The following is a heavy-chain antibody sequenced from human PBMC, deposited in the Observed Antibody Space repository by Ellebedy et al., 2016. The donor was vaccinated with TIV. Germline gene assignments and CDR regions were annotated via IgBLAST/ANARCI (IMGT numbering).Heavy chain of an antibody. CDR2: ISYDGSNK. V-gene: IGHV3-30-3*02. CDR1: GFTFSSYA. D-gene: IGHD5-18*01. Sequence: GGSLRLSXAASGFTFSSYAMHWVRQAPGKGLEWVAVISYDGSNKYYADSVKGRFTISRDNSKNTLSLQMNSLRAGDTAIYYCAKDVVYSYGSDINWFDSWGQGTLVTVSS. CDR3: AKDVVYSYGSDINWFDS. J-gene: IGHJ5*01.